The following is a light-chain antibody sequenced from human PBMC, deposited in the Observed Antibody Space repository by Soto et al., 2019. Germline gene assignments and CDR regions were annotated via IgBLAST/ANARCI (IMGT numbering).Light chain of an antibody. CDR1: QSVSSN. Sequence: EILMTQSPSTLSVSPGERATLSCGASQSVSSNLDWYQQKPGQAPRLLIYGASTRATGIPARFSGSGSGTEFTLTISSLQSEDFAVYYCQQRSNSPPAFGQGTRLEIK. CDR3: QQRSNSPPA. V-gene: IGKV3-15*01. J-gene: IGKJ5*01. CDR2: GAS.